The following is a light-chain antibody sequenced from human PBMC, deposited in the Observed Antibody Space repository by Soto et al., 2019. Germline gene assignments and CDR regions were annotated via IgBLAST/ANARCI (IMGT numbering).Light chain of an antibody. CDR2: DAS. CDR1: QSVAKF. CDR3: QQYNSYWT. V-gene: IGKV3-11*02. J-gene: IGKJ1*01. Sequence: EIVLTQSPDTLSLSPGERATLSCRASQSVAKFLAWYQQKAGQAPRLLIFDASTRATGIPDRFNATGSGRAFTLTISSLQPDDFATYYCQQYNSYWTFGQGTKVEIK.